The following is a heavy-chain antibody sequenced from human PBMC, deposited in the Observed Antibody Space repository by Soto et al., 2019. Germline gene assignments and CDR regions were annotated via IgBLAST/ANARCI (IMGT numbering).Heavy chain of an antibody. CDR1: GGSVSSGRYY. Sequence: QVQLQESGPGLVKPSETLSLTCTVSGGSVSSGRYYWTWIRQPPGKGLEWIGHIYYIGTTHYSPSLKSPVTISSDTSKNQFSLRLPSVTAADTAVYYFARSGSKYGADAFDTWGQGTVVTVSS. CDR2: IYYIGTT. D-gene: IGHD5-18*01. V-gene: IGHV4-61*01. CDR3: ARSGSKYGADAFDT. J-gene: IGHJ3*02.